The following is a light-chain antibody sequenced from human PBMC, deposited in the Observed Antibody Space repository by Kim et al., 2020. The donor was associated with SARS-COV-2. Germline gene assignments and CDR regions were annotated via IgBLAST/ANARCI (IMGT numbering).Light chain of an antibody. V-gene: IGLV3-19*01. CDR3: NSRDSSGNHV. J-gene: IGLJ3*02. Sequence: ALGQTVRITCQGDSLRSSYASWYQQKPGQAPVLVIYGKNNRPSGIPDRFSGSSSGNTASLTITGAQAEDEADYYCNSRDSSGNHVFGGGTQLTVL. CDR1: SLRSSY. CDR2: GKN.